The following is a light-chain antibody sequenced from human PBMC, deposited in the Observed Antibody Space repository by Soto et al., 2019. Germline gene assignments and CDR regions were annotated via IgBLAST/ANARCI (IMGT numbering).Light chain of an antibody. Sequence: DIQMTWSQSSLSASVGDRVTITCRASQSISTYLNWYQQKPGKAPKLLIYAASSLESGVPSRFSGSGSGTDFTLSINSLQPEDFATYYCQQTYSTPLTFGGGTKVDIK. CDR3: QQTYSTPLT. CDR1: QSISTY. V-gene: IGKV1-39*01. CDR2: AAS. J-gene: IGKJ4*01.